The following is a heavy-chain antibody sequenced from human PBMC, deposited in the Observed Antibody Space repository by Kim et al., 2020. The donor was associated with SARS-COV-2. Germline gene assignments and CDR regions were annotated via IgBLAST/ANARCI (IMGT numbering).Heavy chain of an antibody. Sequence: ASVKVSCKAYGYTFKSYPIHWLRQAPGQRPEWMGWVNAANDETQYSQKFQGRVTITRDTSANTAYMELRRLTTKDTAIYYCARDMDPTVYDDCGQGTLVT. D-gene: IGHD4-4*01. V-gene: IGHV1-3*01. J-gene: IGHJ4*02. CDR1: GYTFKSYP. CDR2: VNAANDET. CDR3: ARDMDPTVYDD.